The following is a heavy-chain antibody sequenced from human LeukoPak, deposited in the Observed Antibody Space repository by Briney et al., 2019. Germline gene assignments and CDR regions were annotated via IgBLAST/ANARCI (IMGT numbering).Heavy chain of an antibody. CDR2: MNQDGSEQ. D-gene: IGHD6-6*01. CDR1: GFDFDNYW. V-gene: IGHV3-7*01. Sequence: GGSLRLSCEASGFDFDNYWMTWVRQAPGKGLEWVANMNQDGSEQYYVDSVKGRFTISRDNAKNSLYLQMNSLRAEDTAVYYCARGGSIAARDYYYMDVWGKGTTVTVSS. J-gene: IGHJ6*03. CDR3: ARGGSIAARDYYYMDV.